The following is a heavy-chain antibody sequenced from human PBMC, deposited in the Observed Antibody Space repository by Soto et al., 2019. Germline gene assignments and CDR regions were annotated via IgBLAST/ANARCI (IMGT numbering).Heavy chain of an antibody. V-gene: IGHV2-5*01. CDR1: GSSLSTSGVG. D-gene: IGHD1-1*01. Sequence: SGPTRVSPTQTVTLTCTFSGSSLSTSGVGVGWIRQPPGKALDWLALIYWYHDKGYSPSLKSRLTITKDTSKNQVVLTMTNMDPVDTATFYCARKTGSHFDYWGQGTLVTSPQ. J-gene: IGHJ4*02. CDR3: ARKTGSHFDY. CDR2: IYWYHDK.